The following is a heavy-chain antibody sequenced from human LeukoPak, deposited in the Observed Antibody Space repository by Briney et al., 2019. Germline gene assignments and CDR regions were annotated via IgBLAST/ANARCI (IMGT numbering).Heavy chain of an antibody. J-gene: IGHJ4*02. CDR1: GATFSKYG. Sequence: GGSLRLSCAASGATFSKYGMKWVRQAAGAGLEYVSGISRSGDITHYADSVKGRFTISRDNVKNTLYLQMNSLRAEDTTLYYCATEGFYYWGPGTQVTLPS. CDR3: ATEGFYY. CDR2: ISRSGDIT. V-gene: IGHV3-23*01.